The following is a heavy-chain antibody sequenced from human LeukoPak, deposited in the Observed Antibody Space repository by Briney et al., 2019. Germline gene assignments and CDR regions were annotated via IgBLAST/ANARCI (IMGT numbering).Heavy chain of an antibody. D-gene: IGHD6-19*01. CDR1: GYTFTSYA. V-gene: IGHV1-3*01. Sequence: GASVKVSCKASGYTFTSYAMHWVRQAPGQRLEWMGWINAGNGNTKYSQKFQGRVTITRDTSASTAYMELSSLRSEDTAVYYYASQPPAVAGTHPFDYWGQGTLVTVSS. CDR2: INAGNGNT. CDR3: ASQPPAVAGTHPFDY. J-gene: IGHJ4*02.